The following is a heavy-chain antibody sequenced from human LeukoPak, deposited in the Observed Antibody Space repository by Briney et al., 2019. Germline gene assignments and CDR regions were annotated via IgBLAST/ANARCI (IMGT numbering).Heavy chain of an antibody. CDR1: GFSFSKYA. CDR2: MTGGGAT. V-gene: IGHV3-23*01. J-gene: IGHJ4*02. CDR3: AKDKIVGDGRWDFDY. D-gene: IGHD3-10*01. Sequence: GGSLRLSCAGSGFSFSKYAASWVRQAPGKGLEWVSGMTGGGATYHADSVEGRFVISRDNPKNTVYLQMNSLRVEDTALYFCAKDKIVGDGRWDFDYWGQGTLVTVSS.